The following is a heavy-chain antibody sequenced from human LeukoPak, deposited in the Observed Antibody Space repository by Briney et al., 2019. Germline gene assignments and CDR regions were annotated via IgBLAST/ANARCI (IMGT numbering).Heavy chain of an antibody. CDR3: ATSTLTFDY. J-gene: IGHJ4*02. CDR1: GFPFSSFA. Sequence: GGSLRLSCAASGFPFSSFAMTWVRQAPGKGLKWISSVRDSGAVTYYADSVKGRFTISRDNSRKIVYLQMNSLRAEDTAIYYCATSTLTFDYWGQGTLVTVSS. D-gene: IGHD3-9*01. V-gene: IGHV3-23*01. CDR2: VRDSGAVT.